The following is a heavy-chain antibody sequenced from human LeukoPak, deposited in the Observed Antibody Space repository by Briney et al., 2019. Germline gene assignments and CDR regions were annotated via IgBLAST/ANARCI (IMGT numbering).Heavy chain of an antibody. V-gene: IGHV4-4*07. J-gene: IGHJ4*02. CDR3: ARENSGSYREFDY. CDR2: IYTSGST. CDR1: GGSLSSYY. Sequence: SETQSLTCTVSGGSLSSYYWSWIRQPAGKGLEWIGRIYTSGSTNYNASLKSRVSMSVDTSKNQFSLKLSSVTAADTAVFYCARENSGSYREFDYWGQGTLVTVSS. D-gene: IGHD1-26*01.